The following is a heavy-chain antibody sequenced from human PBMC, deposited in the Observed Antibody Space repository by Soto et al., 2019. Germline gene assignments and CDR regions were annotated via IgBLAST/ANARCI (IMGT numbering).Heavy chain of an antibody. Sequence: GGALRLSCVASGFTFSTYWMDWVRQAPGKGLEWVANINQDGSEKHYVDSVKGRFTISRDNAKNSLYLQMSSLTAEDSALYYCSRSLDYWGQGALVTVSS. CDR2: INQDGSEK. CDR1: GFTFSTYW. J-gene: IGHJ4*02. CDR3: SRSLDY. V-gene: IGHV3-7*01.